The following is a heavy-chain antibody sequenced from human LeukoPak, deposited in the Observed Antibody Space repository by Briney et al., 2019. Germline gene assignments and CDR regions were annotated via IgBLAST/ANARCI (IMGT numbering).Heavy chain of an antibody. CDR1: GFTFSSYG. J-gene: IGHJ4*02. CDR2: IRSKANNYAT. CDR3: TGDNFDSSVKFDY. D-gene: IGHD3-22*01. V-gene: IGHV3-73*01. Sequence: GGSLRLSRAASGFTFSSYGMHWVRQASGKGLEWVGRIRSKANNYATAYAASVKGRFTISRDDSKNTAYLQMNSLKTEDTAVYYCTGDNFDSSVKFDYWGQGTLVTVSS.